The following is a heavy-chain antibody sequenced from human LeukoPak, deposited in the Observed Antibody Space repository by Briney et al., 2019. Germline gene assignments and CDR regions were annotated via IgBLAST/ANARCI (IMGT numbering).Heavy chain of an antibody. CDR1: AFTFSDFW. V-gene: IGHV3-7*01. Sequence: GGSLRLSCEASAFTFSDFWISWVRQTPGKGPEWVANIKQAGNEKHYVDSVKGRFTISRDNAKNSLYLQMNSLRVEDTAVYYCAREGREMTGFDYWGQGTLVTVSP. J-gene: IGHJ4*02. D-gene: IGHD1-14*01. CDR3: AREGREMTGFDY. CDR2: IKQAGNEK.